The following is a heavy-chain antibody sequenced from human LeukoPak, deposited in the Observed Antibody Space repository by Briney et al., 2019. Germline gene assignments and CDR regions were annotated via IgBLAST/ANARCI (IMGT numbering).Heavy chain of an antibody. V-gene: IGHV3-66*01. CDR3: ARDLMVVAASDYYMDV. Sequence: GGSLRLSCAASEFSVGSNYMTWVRQAPGKGLEWVSLIYSGGSTYYADSVKGRFTISRDNSKNTLYLQMNSLRAEDTAVYYCARDLMVVAASDYYMDVWGKGTTVTISS. J-gene: IGHJ6*03. CDR1: EFSVGSNY. CDR2: IYSGGST. D-gene: IGHD2-15*01.